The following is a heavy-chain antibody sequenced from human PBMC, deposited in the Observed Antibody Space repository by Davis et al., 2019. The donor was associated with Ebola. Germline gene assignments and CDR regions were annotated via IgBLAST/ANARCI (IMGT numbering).Heavy chain of an antibody. V-gene: IGHV3-30*18. CDR2: MSYHESHT. J-gene: IGHJ4*02. CDR1: GLTFTNHW. Sequence: GESLKISCAASGLTFTNHWLDWVRQAPGKGLEWVASMSYHESHTAYIDSVRGRFTVSRDNSKNTLYLQMNSLRPEDTAVYFCAKESCPNSGPYCTFFEVWGQGTQVTVSS. D-gene: IGHD3-10*01. CDR3: AKESCPNSGPYCTFFEV.